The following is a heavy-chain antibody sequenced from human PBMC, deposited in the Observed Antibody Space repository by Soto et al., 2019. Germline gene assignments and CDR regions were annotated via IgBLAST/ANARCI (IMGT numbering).Heavy chain of an antibody. V-gene: IGHV1-46*01. CDR3: ARGVLRIGYCSGGSCYTDNWFDP. J-gene: IGHJ5*02. CDR2: INPSGGST. D-gene: IGHD2-15*01. Sequence: SVKVSCKASGYTFASYYMHWVRQAPVQGLEWMGIINPSGGSTSYAQKFQGRVTMTRDTSTSTVYMELSSLRSEDTAVYYCARGVLRIGYCSGGSCYTDNWFDPWGQGTLVTVSS. CDR1: GYTFASYY.